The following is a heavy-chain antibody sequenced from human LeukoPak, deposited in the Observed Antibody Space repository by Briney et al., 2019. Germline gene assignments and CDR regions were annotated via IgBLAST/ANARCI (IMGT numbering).Heavy chain of an antibody. CDR2: ISWDGSGT. Sequence: GGSLRLSCAASGFIFSSYAMSWVRQAPGKGLEWVSLISWDGSGTYYADSVKGRFTISRDNSKNSLFLQMTSLTTEDTAFYYCAKNGGDLGMGYFDYWGQGTLVTVSS. CDR1: GFIFSSYA. D-gene: IGHD7-27*01. CDR3: AKNGGDLGMGYFDY. J-gene: IGHJ4*02. V-gene: IGHV3-43*02.